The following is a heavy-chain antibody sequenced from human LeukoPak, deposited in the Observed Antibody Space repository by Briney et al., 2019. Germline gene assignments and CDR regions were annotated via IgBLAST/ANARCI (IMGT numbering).Heavy chain of an antibody. V-gene: IGHV3-9*01. CDR2: ISWNSGSI. CDR3: AKTFSGHYDILTGGMDV. Sequence: GGSLRLSCAASGFTFDDYAMHWVRQAPGKGLEWVSGISWNSGSIGYADSVKGRFTISRDNAKNSLYLQMNSLRAEDTALYYCAKTFSGHYDILTGGMDVWGQGTTVTVSS. J-gene: IGHJ6*02. D-gene: IGHD3-9*01. CDR1: GFTFDDYA.